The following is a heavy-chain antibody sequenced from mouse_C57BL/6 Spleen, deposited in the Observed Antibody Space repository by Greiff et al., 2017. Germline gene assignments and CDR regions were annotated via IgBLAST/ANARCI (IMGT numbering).Heavy chain of an antibody. CDR1: GYAFSSSW. V-gene: IGHV1-82*01. D-gene: IGHD3-2*02. CDR3: ARSGQLRLNFDD. J-gene: IGHJ2*01. CDR2: IYPGDGDT. Sequence: VQLQQSGPELGKPGASVKISCKASGYAFSSSWMNWVKQRPGKGLEWIGGIYPGDGDTNYKGKFKGKATLTADKSSSSAYMQLSSLASEDSAVYLCARSGQLRLNFDDWGQGTTLTVSS.